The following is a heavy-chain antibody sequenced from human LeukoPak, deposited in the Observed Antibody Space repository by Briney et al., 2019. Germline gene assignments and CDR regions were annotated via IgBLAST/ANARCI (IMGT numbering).Heavy chain of an antibody. J-gene: IGHJ5*02. CDR3: ARQRTNWFDP. Sequence: SETLSLTCTVSGGSISSYYWSWIRQPPGKGLEWIGYIYYSGSTNYNPSLKSRVTISVDTSKNQFSLKLSSVTPEDTAVYYCARQRTNWFDPWGQGTLVTVSS. CDR2: IYYSGST. V-gene: IGHV4-59*08. CDR1: GGSISSYY.